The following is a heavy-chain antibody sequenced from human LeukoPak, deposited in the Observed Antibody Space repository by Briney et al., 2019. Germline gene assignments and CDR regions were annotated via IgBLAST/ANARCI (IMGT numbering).Heavy chain of an antibody. V-gene: IGHV3-64*04. CDR3: AKDGSGSYYPDY. J-gene: IGHJ4*02. D-gene: IGHD3-10*01. CDR1: GFTFSSYA. Sequence: GGSLRLSCSASGFTFSSYAMHWVRQAPGKGLEYVSTITRNGGSTYYADSVKGRFTISRDNSKNTLYLQMNSLRAEDTAVYYCAKDGSGSYYPDYWGQGTLVTVSS. CDR2: ITRNGGST.